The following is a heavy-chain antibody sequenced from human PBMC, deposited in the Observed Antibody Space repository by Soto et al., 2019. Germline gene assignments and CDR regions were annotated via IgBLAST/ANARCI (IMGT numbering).Heavy chain of an antibody. CDR1: GGSVSSGRYY. D-gene: IGHD2-15*01. J-gene: IGHJ5*01. V-gene: IGHV4-61*01. Sequence: SETLSLTCTGSGGSVSSGRYYWSWIRQPPGKGLEWIGYIYYSGLTNYSPSLKSRVAISIDTSKNQFSLILSSVTAADTAVYYCVRTPASPRRFDSWGQGTLVTVSS. CDR3: VRTPASPRRFDS. CDR2: IYYSGLT.